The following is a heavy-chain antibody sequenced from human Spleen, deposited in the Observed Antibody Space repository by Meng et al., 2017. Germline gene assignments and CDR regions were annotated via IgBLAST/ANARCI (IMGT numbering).Heavy chain of an antibody. V-gene: IGHV3-53*01. CDR3: ARDLQAPWASGMN. D-gene: IGHD3-10*01. J-gene: IGHJ4*02. Sequence: GESLKISCAASGFTVSSNYMSWVRQAPGKGLEWVSVIYSGGSTYYADSVKGRFTISRDNSKNTLYLQMNSLGAEDTAVYYCARDLQAPWASGMNWGQGTLVTVSS. CDR2: IYSGGST. CDR1: GFTVSSNY.